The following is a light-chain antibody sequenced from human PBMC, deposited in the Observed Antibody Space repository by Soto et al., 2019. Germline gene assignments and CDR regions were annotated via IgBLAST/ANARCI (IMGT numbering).Light chain of an antibody. J-gene: IGKJ5*01. CDR2: GAS. CDR1: QSISTN. Sequence: EIVMTQSPATLSVSPGDGATLSCRASQSISTNLGWYQQKPGQAPRLLIYGASTRATGIPARFSGSGSGTEFTLIISSLQSEDSAVYYCQQYNSWSSITFGQGTRLEIK. V-gene: IGKV3-15*01. CDR3: QQYNSWSSIT.